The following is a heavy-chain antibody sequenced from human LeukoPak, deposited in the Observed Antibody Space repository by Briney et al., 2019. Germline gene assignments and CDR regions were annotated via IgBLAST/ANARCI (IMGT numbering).Heavy chain of an antibody. CDR2: ISYDGSNK. J-gene: IGHJ4*02. V-gene: IGHV3-30-3*01. CDR3: ARSTYYYDSSGDSFDY. CDR1: GFTFSSYA. Sequence: GRSLRLSCAASGFTFSSYAMHWVRQAPGKGLEWVAVISYDGSNKYYADSVKGRFTISRDNSKNTLYLQMNSPRAEDTAVYYCARSTYYYDSSGDSFDYWGQGTLVTVSS. D-gene: IGHD3-22*01.